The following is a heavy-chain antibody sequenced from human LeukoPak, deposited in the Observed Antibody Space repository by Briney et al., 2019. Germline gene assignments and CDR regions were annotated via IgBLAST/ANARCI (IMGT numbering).Heavy chain of an antibody. Sequence: SGGSLRLSCVASGLTFSTYAMSWVRQAPGKGLEWVSGISGSGGSTPYADSVKGRFTISRDNSKNTLYLQMNSLRAEDTAVYYCAKDLEDTAMIRRPFDIWGQGTMVTVSS. J-gene: IGHJ3*02. D-gene: IGHD5-18*01. CDR2: ISGSGGST. CDR3: AKDLEDTAMIRRPFDI. V-gene: IGHV3-23*01. CDR1: GLTFSTYA.